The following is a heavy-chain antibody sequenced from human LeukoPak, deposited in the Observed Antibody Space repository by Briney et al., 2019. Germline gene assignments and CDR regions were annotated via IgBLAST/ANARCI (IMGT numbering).Heavy chain of an antibody. CDR2: IYYSGST. Sequence: PSETLSLTCTVSGGSISSYYWSWIRQPPGKGXXWIGYIYYSGSTNYNPSLKSRVTISVDTSKNQFSLKLSSVTAADTAVYYCAREGYSYGSDYWGQGTLVTVSS. CDR3: AREGYSYGSDY. D-gene: IGHD5-18*01. V-gene: IGHV4-59*01. J-gene: IGHJ4*02. CDR1: GGSISSYY.